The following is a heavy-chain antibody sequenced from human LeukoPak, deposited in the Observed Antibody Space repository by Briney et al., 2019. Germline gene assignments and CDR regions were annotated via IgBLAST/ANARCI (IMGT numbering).Heavy chain of an antibody. D-gene: IGHD5-12*01. CDR3: TTYDPSNYYGMDV. Sequence: GGSLRLSCAASGFTFSGSAMHWVRQPSGKGLEWFGRIRSKANSYATAYAASVKGRFTISRDDAKHTAYLQMNSLKTEDTAVYYCTTYDPSNYYGMDVWGQGTTVTVS. CDR2: IRSKANSYAT. J-gene: IGHJ6*02. V-gene: IGHV3-73*01. CDR1: GFTFSGSA.